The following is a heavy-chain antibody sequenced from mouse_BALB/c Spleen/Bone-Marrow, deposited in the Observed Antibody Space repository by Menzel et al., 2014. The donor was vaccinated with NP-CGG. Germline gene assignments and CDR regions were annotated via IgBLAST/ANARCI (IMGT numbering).Heavy chain of an antibody. CDR3: ARPYDFGAWFAY. Sequence: EVQRVESGGGLVKPGGSLKLSCAASGFAFSSYEMSWVRQTPEKRLEWVATISSGGSYTYYPDSVKGRFTISRDNARNTLYLQMSSLRSEDTALYYCARPYDFGAWFAYWGQGTLVTVSA. CDR1: GFAFSSYE. CDR2: ISSGGSYT. J-gene: IGHJ3*01. V-gene: IGHV5-9*02. D-gene: IGHD2-4*01.